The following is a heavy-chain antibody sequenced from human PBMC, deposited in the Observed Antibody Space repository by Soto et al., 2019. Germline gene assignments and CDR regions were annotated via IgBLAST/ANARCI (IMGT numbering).Heavy chain of an antibody. CDR3: AILYDSGSNLNY. D-gene: IGHD3-10*01. CDR2: ISGSGDNT. CDR1: GFTFNNYV. J-gene: IGHJ4*02. Sequence: EVQMLESGGGLVQPGGSLRLSCVASGFTFNNYVMSWVRQAPGKGLEWVSTISGSGDNTYYADSVKGRFTISRDNSKNTLYLQMNSLRVEDTAVYYCAILYDSGSNLNYWGQGTLVTVSS. V-gene: IGHV3-23*01.